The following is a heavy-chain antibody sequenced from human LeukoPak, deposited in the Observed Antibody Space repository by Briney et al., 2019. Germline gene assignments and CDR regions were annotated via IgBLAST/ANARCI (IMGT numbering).Heavy chain of an antibody. CDR1: GDSVSTNSAA. CDR3: ARGTSAKNAFDV. D-gene: IGHD3-10*01. Sequence: SQTLSLTCAISGDSVSTNSAAWIWIRQSPSRGLEWLGRTYYRSKWYSDCAVPVKNRITINPDTSKNQFSLQLNSVTPEDTAVYYCARGTSAKNAFDVWGQGTLVTVSP. V-gene: IGHV6-1*01. CDR2: TYYRSKWYS. J-gene: IGHJ3*01.